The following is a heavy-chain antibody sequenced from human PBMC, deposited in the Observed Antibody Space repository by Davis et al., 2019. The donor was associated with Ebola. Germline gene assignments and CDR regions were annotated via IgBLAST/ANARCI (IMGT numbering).Heavy chain of an antibody. CDR3: AREMGLWNNWNYVHYYYGMDV. V-gene: IGHV1-69*06. J-gene: IGHJ6*02. Sequence: SVKVSCKASGYTFTGYYMHWVRQAPGQGLEWMGGIIPIFGTANYAQKFQGRVTITADKSTSTAYMELSSLRSEDTAVYYCAREMGLWNNWNYVHYYYGMDVWGQGTTVTVSS. D-gene: IGHD1-7*01. CDR1: GYTFTGYY. CDR2: IIPIFGTA.